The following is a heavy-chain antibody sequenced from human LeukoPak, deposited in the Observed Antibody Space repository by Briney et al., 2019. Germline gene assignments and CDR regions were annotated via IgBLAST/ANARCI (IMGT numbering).Heavy chain of an antibody. Sequence: GASVKVSCKASGYTFTGYYMHWGRPAPGRGPGWMGWIKPNSGGTNYAQKFQGRVTMTMDTSISTAYMELSRLRSDDTAVYYCARGPYYFDSSSYYQISYFDYWGQGTLVTVSS. CDR2: IKPNSGGT. D-gene: IGHD3-22*01. CDR3: ARGPYYFDSSSYYQISYFDY. V-gene: IGHV1-2*02. J-gene: IGHJ4*02. CDR1: GYTFTGYY.